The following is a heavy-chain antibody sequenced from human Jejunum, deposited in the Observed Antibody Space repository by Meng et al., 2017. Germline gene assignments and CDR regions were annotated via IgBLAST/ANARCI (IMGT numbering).Heavy chain of an antibody. Sequence: QVNLQHWGAGLLNPSETLSLTCAVHGGSISDYYWTWIRQPPGKGLEWIGESNDNGSTNYNPSLKSRVTISVDTSKSQFYLRVSSVTAADTAVYFCARGNEYSNYGADFWGQGTLVTVSS. J-gene: IGHJ4*02. CDR3: ARGNEYSNYGADF. CDR1: GGSISDYY. D-gene: IGHD4-11*01. CDR2: SNDNGST. V-gene: IGHV4-34*01.